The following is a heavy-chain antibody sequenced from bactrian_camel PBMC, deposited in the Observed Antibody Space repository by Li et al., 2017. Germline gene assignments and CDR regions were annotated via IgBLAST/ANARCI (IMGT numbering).Heavy chain of an antibody. J-gene: IGHJ4*01. Sequence: HVQLVESGGGSVQAGGSLRLSCAAPGHTHSTYCMAWFRQPPGKEREGVAAIYTGAGTTYYSDSVKGRFTISLDNAKNSVDLQMNSLKPDDTAVYYCAATGQMLSVAGCRTQGTQVTVS. V-gene: IGHV3S1*01. CDR2: IYTGAGTT. CDR1: GHTHSTYC. D-gene: IGHD1*01.